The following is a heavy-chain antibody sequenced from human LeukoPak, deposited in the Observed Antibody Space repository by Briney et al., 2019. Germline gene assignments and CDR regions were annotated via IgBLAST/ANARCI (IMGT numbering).Heavy chain of an antibody. D-gene: IGHD2-2*01. CDR2: INPNSGGT. CDR3: ASGCSSTSCYPGGIYYHGMDV. J-gene: IGHJ6*02. V-gene: IGHV1-2*02. CDR1: GYTFTGYY. Sequence: GASVKVSCKASGYTFTGYYMHWVRQAPGQGLEWMGWINPNSGGTNYAQKFQGRVTMTRDTSISTAYMELSRLRSDDTAVYYCASGCSSTSCYPGGIYYHGMDVWGQGTTVTVSS.